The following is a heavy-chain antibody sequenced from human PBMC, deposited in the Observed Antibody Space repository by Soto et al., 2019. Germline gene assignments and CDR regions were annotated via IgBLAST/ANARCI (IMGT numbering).Heavy chain of an antibody. J-gene: IGHJ4*02. CDR2: IYYSGST. D-gene: IGHD3-9*01. CDR1: GGSLSSSSYY. CDR3: ARLQGAATGYHYV. V-gene: IGHV4-39*01. Sequence: SDTLSLTCTVSGGSLSSSSYYWGWIRQPPGKGLEWIGSIYYSGSTYYNPSLKSRVAISVDTSKNQFSLKLSSVTAADPAVYYCARLQGAATGYHYVWRQGTLVTFSS.